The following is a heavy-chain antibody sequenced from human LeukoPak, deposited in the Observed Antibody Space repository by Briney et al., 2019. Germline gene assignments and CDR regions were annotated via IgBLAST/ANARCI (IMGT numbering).Heavy chain of an antibody. V-gene: IGHV3-23*01. Sequence: SGGSLRLSCATSGFTFSSYAMSWVRQAPGKGLEWVAAIKDSGGSTVYEDSVKGRFTISRDNSKNTLYLQMNTLRADDTAVYYCAKDSMGGYDYGWGVFDIWGQGTLVTVSP. CDR3: AKDSMGGYDYGWGVFDI. CDR1: GFTFSSYA. CDR2: IKDSGGST. D-gene: IGHD5-18*01. J-gene: IGHJ3*02.